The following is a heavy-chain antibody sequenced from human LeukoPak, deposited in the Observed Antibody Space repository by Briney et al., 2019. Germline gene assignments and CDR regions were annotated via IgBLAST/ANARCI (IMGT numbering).Heavy chain of an antibody. CDR1: GGSISSSSYY. CDR3: ARDGRVGAAADY. J-gene: IGHJ4*02. CDR2: IYYSGST. V-gene: IGHV4-39*07. Sequence: PSETLSLTCTVFGGSISSSSYYWGWIRQPPGKGLEWIGSIYYSGSTYYNPSLKSRVTISVDTSKNQFSLKLSSVTAADTAVYYCARDGRVGAAADYWGQGTLVTVSS. D-gene: IGHD6-13*01.